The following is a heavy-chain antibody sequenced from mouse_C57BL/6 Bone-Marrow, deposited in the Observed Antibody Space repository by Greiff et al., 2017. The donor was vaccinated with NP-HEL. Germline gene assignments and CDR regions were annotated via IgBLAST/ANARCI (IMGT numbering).Heavy chain of an antibody. V-gene: IGHV5-6*01. CDR2: ISSGCIYT. J-gene: IGHJ4*01. D-gene: IGHD2-12*01. CDR1: GFTFRSYG. CDR3: ARNDGYAMDY. Sequence: DVQLVESGGALVKPGGSLKLSCASSGFTFRSYGMSLVRQTPDKRLEWVATISSGCIYTYYPDSVKGRFTISRDNAKNTLYLQMSSLKYEDTAMYYGARNDGYAMDYWGQGTSVTVSS.